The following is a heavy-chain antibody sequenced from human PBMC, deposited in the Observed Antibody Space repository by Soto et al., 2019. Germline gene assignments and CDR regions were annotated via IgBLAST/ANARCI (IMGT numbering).Heavy chain of an antibody. Sequence: SETLSLSCTVSGGSISSSSYYWGWIRQPPGKGLEWIGSIYYSGSTYYNPSLKSRVTISVDTSKNQFSLKLSSVTAADTAVYYCARDPNLSSWCKIDYWGQGTLVTVSS. CDR2: IYYSGST. J-gene: IGHJ4*02. CDR3: ARDPNLSSWCKIDY. V-gene: IGHV4-39*02. D-gene: IGHD6-13*01. CDR1: GGSISSSSYY.